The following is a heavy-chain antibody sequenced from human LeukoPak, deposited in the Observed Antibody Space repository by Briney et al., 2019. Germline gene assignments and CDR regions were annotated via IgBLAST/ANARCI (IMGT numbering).Heavy chain of an antibody. V-gene: IGHV1-46*01. CDR1: GYTFTSYY. CDR3: ARAVGLGYCSSTSCFNTVGYYFDY. D-gene: IGHD2-2*01. CDR2: INPSGGST. J-gene: IGHJ4*02. Sequence: ASVKVSCKASGYTFTSYYMHWVRQAPGQGLEWMGIINPSGGSTSYAQKFQGRVTMTTDTSTSTAYMELRSLRSDDTAVYYCARAVGLGYCSSTSCFNTVGYYFDYWGQGTLVTVSS.